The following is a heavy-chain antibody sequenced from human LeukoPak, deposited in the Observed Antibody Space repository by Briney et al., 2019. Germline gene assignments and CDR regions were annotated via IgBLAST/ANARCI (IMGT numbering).Heavy chain of an antibody. V-gene: IGHV1-18*04. Sequence: GASVKVSCTASGYTFTSYGISWVRQAPGQGLEWMGWISAYNGNTNYAQKLQGRVTMTTDTSTSTDYMELRSLRSDDTAVYYCARAAGNYDILTGYTSSAFDIWGQGTMVTVSS. CDR3: ARAAGNYDILTGYTSSAFDI. J-gene: IGHJ3*02. CDR2: ISAYNGNT. D-gene: IGHD3-9*01. CDR1: GYTFTSYG.